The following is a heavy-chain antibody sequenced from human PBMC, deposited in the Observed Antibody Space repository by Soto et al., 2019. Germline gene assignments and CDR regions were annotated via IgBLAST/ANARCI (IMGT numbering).Heavy chain of an antibody. D-gene: IGHD3-9*01. CDR2: INDRGSI. V-gene: IGHV4-34*01. CDR1: GGSFSGYY. Sequence: QVQLQQWGAGPLRPLETLSLTCGVSGGSFSGYYWAWIRQSPWKGLEWIGEINDRGSINYNPSLKSRVIISVDTSKNHYSLNLRSVTAADTAVYYCARESHDILTGPPWVWYFDLWGRGTLVTVSS. J-gene: IGHJ2*01. CDR3: ARESHDILTGPPWVWYFDL.